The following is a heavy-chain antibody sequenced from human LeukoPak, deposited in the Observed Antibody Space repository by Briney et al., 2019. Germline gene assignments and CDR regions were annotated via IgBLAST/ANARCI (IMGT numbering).Heavy chain of an antibody. V-gene: IGHV3-48*01. D-gene: IGHD1-26*01. J-gene: IGHJ4*02. Sequence: PGGSLRLSCAASGFTFSSYSMNWVRRAPGKGLEWVSYISSSSSTIYYADSVKGRFTISRDNAKNSLYLQMNSLRVEDTAVYYCARDLGATIFDFDYWGQGTLVTVSS. CDR2: ISSSSSTI. CDR3: ARDLGATIFDFDY. CDR1: GFTFSSYS.